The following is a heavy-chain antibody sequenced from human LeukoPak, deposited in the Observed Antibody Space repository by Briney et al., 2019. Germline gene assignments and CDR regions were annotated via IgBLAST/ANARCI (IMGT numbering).Heavy chain of an antibody. D-gene: IGHD6-19*01. CDR3: ARVTVSGWYTALDY. J-gene: IGHJ4*02. CDR2: ISGSGGST. V-gene: IGHV3-23*01. Sequence: GGSLRLSCAASGFTFSSYAMSWVRQAPGKGLEWVSAISGSGGSTYYADSVKGRFTISRDNSKNTLYLTMSDLRAEDTAVYYCARVTVSGWYTALDYWGQGTLVSVSS. CDR1: GFTFSSYA.